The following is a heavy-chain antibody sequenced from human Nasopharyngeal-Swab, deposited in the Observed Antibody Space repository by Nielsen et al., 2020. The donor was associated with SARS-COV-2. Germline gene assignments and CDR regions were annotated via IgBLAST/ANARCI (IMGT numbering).Heavy chain of an antibody. CDR1: GFTFSSYA. CDR2: ISGSGGST. Sequence: GESLKISCAASGFTFSSYAMSWVRQAPGKGLEWVSAISGSGGSTYYADSVKGRFTISRDNSKNTLYLQMNSLRAEDTAVYYCAKRPTGSIFGDWGQGTLVTVSS. D-gene: IGHD3-16*01. V-gene: IGHV3-23*01. CDR3: AKRPTGSIFGD. J-gene: IGHJ4*02.